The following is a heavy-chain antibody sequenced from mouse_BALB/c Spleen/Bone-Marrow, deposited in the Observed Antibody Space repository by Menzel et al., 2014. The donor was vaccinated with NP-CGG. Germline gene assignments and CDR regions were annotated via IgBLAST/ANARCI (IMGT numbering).Heavy chain of an antibody. J-gene: IGHJ3*01. V-gene: IGHV14-3*02. CDR2: IDPANGNT. CDR3: TRGGNFFFAY. Sequence: VQLQQSGAELVKPGASVKLSCTASDFNIKDSYMHWVKQRPEQGLEWIGRIDPANGNTNYDPRFKGKATLTVDTSSNTAYLQLSSLTTEDTAVYSCTRGGNFFFAYWGQGTLVTVSA. D-gene: IGHD2-1*01. CDR1: DFNIKDSY.